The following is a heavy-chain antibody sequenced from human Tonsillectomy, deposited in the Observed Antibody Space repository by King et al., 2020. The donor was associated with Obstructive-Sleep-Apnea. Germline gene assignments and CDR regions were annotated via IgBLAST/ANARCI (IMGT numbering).Heavy chain of an antibody. Sequence: QLQESGPGLVKPSETLSLTCTVSGGSISSYYWSWIRQPPGKGLEWIGYIYYSGAPNYNPSLKSRVTISVDTSKNQFSLKLSSVTAADTAVYYCARDRLGLPIDYWGQGTLVTVSS. J-gene: IGHJ4*02. CDR1: GGSISSYY. CDR2: IYYSGAP. D-gene: IGHD3-22*01. V-gene: IGHV4-59*01. CDR3: ARDRLGLPIDY.